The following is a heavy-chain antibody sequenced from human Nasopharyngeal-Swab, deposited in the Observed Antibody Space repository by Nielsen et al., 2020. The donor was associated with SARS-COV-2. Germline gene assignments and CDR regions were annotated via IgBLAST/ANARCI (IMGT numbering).Heavy chain of an antibody. CDR2: ISAYNGNT. D-gene: IGHD2-21*02. CDR3: ARLYCGGDCSYYYYYGMDV. CDR1: GYTFTSYG. J-gene: IGHJ6*02. Sequence: ASVKVSCKASGYTFTSYGISWVRQAPGQGLEWMGWISAYNGNTNYAQKLQGRVTMTTDTSTSTAYMELRSLRSEDTAVYYCARLYCGGDCSYYYYYGMDVWGQGTTVTVSS. V-gene: IGHV1-18*01.